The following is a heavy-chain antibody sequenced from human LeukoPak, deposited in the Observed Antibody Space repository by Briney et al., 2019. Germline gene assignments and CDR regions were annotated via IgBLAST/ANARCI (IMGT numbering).Heavy chain of an antibody. J-gene: IGHJ4*02. Sequence: GGALRLSCAASRFTLTRYWMSWVRQAPGKGREWVAHINDDGGEKYYLDSVRGRFTFSRDNARNSLYLQMNSLRVEDAAVYFCARVGAAGFDYWGQGALVTVSS. D-gene: IGHD6-13*01. CDR3: ARVGAAGFDY. CDR2: INDDGGEK. CDR1: RFTLTRYW. V-gene: IGHV3-7*03.